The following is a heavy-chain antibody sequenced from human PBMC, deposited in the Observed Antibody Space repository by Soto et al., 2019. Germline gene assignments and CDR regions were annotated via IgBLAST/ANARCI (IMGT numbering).Heavy chain of an antibody. CDR2: IYHSGST. Sequence: QVQLQESGPGLVKPSGTLSLTCAVSGDSISRSYWWSWVRQFPGKGLEWVVEIYHSGSTINNPSLQSRVTLSVDKPKAAFSLKMSSVTAADTAVYYCTSKFGQLLADAFDIWGQGTMVTVSS. CDR3: TSKFGQLLADAFDI. J-gene: IGHJ3*02. V-gene: IGHV4-4*02. D-gene: IGHD3-10*01. CDR1: GDSISRSYW.